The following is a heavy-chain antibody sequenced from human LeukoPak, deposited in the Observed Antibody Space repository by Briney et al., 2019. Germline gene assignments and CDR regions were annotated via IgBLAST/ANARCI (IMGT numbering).Heavy chain of an antibody. CDR2: LYPSGST. J-gene: IGHJ4*02. D-gene: IGHD1-26*01. CDR1: GGSINSGY. Sequence: PSETLSLTCSVSGGSINSGYWSWIRKPPGKGLEWIGLLYPSGSTNYNPSLKSRVTISVDTSRTQFSLKLSSMTAADTAVYYCAGGHYPLEYWGQGTLVTVSS. V-gene: IGHV4-59*01. CDR3: AGGHYPLEY.